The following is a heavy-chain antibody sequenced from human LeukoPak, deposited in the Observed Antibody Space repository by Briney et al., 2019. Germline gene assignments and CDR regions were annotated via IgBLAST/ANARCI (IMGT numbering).Heavy chain of an antibody. CDR1: GGSISSYY. V-gene: IGHV4-59*01. J-gene: IGHJ4*02. Sequence: SETLSLTCTVSGGSISSYYWSWIRQPPGKGLEWIGYFYYSGSTNYNPSLKSRVTISVDTSKNQFSLKLSSVTAADTAVYYCASTSIVGATTFDYWGQGTLVTVSS. CDR3: ASTSIVGATTFDY. CDR2: FYYSGST. D-gene: IGHD1-26*01.